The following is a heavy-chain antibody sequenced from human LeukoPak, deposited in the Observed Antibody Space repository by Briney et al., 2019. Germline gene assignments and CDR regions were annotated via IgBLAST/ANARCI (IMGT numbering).Heavy chain of an antibody. D-gene: IGHD2-2*01. CDR3: AYCSSTSCYLGQGNYMDV. CDR1: GGTFSSYA. CDR2: IIPIFGTA. V-gene: IGHV1-69*13. J-gene: IGHJ6*03. Sequence: ASVKVSCKASGGTFSSYAISWVRQAPGQGLEWMGGIIPIFGTANYAQKFQGRVTITADESTSTAYMELSSLRSEDTAVYYCAYCSSTSCYLGQGNYMDVWGKGTTVTVSS.